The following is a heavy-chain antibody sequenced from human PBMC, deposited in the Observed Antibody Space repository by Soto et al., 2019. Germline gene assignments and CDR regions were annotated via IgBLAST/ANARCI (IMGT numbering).Heavy chain of an antibody. V-gene: IGHV1-18*01. CDR2: ISLYSDGT. J-gene: IGHJ5*02. CDR1: GDTFSNYG. Sequence: GVSVKVSCKASGDTFSNYGITWARQAPGQPLEWLGWISLYSDGTNYAQKFQGRVSMTTDTSTTTAYMELRSLRSDDTAVYYCARVVPGAEAWFGPWGQGTLVTVS. CDR3: ARVVPGAEAWFGP. D-gene: IGHD2-2*01.